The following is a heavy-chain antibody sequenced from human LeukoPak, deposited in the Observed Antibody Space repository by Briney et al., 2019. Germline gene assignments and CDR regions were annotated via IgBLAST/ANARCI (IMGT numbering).Heavy chain of an antibody. V-gene: IGHV1-46*01. D-gene: IGHD3-22*01. CDR1: GGTFSSYA. CDR3: ARGPPTYYYDSSGYYLDY. Sequence: ASVKVSCKASGGTFSSYAISWVRQAPGQGLDWMGTINPRGGSTSYAQDFQGRVTMTTDTSTSTVYMELSSLRSDDTAVYYCARGPPTYYYDSSGYYLDYWGQGTLVTVSS. J-gene: IGHJ4*02. CDR2: INPRGGST.